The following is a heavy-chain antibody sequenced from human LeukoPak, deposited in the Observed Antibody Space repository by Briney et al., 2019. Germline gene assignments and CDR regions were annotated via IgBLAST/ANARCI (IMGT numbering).Heavy chain of an antibody. J-gene: IGHJ6*03. V-gene: IGHV3-30*02. Sequence: PGGSLRLPCAASGFTFSSYGMHWVRQAPGKGLEWVAFIRYDGSNKYYADSVKGRFTISRDNSKNTLYLQMNSLRAEDTAVYYCAKVVRVLGYYYYYMDVWGKGTTVTVSS. D-gene: IGHD3-10*01. CDR2: IRYDGSNK. CDR3: AKVVRVLGYYYYYMDV. CDR1: GFTFSSYG.